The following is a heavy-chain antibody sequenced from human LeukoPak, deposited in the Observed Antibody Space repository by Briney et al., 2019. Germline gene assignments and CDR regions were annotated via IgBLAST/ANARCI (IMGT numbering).Heavy chain of an antibody. CDR2: IGAAGDT. V-gene: IGHV3-13*01. CDR1: GFTFSNYD. D-gene: IGHD1-26*01. CDR3: VKDREGAFDV. J-gene: IGHJ3*01. Sequence: GGSLRLSCAASGFTFSNYDMHWVRQATGKGMEWVSVIGAAGDTYYPDSVKGRFTISRENAENSVYLQMNSLRAGDTAVYYCVKDREGAFDVWGQGTMVTVSS.